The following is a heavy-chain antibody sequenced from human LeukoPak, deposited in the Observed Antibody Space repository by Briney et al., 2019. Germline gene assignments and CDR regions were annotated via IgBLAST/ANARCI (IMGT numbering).Heavy chain of an antibody. Sequence: GGSLRLSCAASAFTFNNYAMAWVRQAPGKGLEWVSAITGSGGDSYHADSVKGRFTISRDNSKNTLFLRMNSLRAEDTAVYYCAKGSRDSRPYYFDFWGQGTLVTVSS. CDR3: AKGSRDSRPYYFDF. CDR2: ITGSGGDS. D-gene: IGHD3-10*01. J-gene: IGHJ4*02. CDR1: AFTFNNYA. V-gene: IGHV3-23*01.